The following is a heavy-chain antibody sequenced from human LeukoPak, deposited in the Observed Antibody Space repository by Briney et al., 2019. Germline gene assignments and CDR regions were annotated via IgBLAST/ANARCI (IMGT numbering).Heavy chain of an antibody. V-gene: IGHV3-23*01. Sequence: PGGSLRLSCIASGFILSSDALNWVRQAPGKGLEWVSAIRFSNDNTHYADSVKGRFIVSRDNSKNTVYLQMNSLGAEDTAVYYCAKDQDGSGSSHLDYWGQGTLVTVSS. CDR2: IRFSNDNT. CDR3: AKDQDGSGSSHLDY. CDR1: GFILSSDA. J-gene: IGHJ4*02. D-gene: IGHD3-10*01.